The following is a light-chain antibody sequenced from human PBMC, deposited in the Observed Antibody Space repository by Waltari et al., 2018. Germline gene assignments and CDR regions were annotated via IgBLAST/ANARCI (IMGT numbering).Light chain of an antibody. Sequence: EIVMTQSPATLSVSPGERATLSCSASQSVSSNLARYQQKPGQAPRLLIYGASTRATGIPARFSGSGSGTEFTLTISSLQSEDFAVYYCQQYNDWPLRTFGQGTKLEIK. V-gene: IGKV3-15*01. CDR2: GAS. CDR3: QQYNDWPLRT. CDR1: QSVSSN. J-gene: IGKJ2*01.